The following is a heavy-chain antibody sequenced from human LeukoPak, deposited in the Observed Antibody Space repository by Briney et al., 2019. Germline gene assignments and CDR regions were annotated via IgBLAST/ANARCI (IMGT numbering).Heavy chain of an antibody. D-gene: IGHD1-1*01. CDR3: ARGGPGTGMDY. V-gene: IGHV3-74*01. CDR2: INNDEITT. Sequence: PGGSLRLSCVASGFTFSSLWMHWVRQAPGKGLGWVSRINNDEITTTYADSVKGRFTISRDNAKNTLYLQMNSLRAEDTAIYYCARGGPGTGMDYWGQGALVTVSS. CDR1: GFTFSSLW. J-gene: IGHJ4*02.